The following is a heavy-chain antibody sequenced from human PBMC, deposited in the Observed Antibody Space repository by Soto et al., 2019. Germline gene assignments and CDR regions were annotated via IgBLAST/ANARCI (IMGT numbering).Heavy chain of an antibody. Sequence: QVQLVESGGGVVQPGRSLRLSCAASGFTFSSYGMHWVRQAPGKGLEWVAVITYDGSHKYYADSVKGRFTISRDNSKNTLLLQMNRLRAEDTAVYYGAKDSYDFWSGYSTHEYYYYYGMDVWGQGTTVTFSS. J-gene: IGHJ6*02. CDR2: ITYDGSHK. D-gene: IGHD3-3*01. CDR1: GFTFSSYG. V-gene: IGHV3-30*18. CDR3: AKDSYDFWSGYSTHEYYYYYGMDV.